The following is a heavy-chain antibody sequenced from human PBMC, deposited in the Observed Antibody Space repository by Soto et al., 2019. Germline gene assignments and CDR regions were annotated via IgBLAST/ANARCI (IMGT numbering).Heavy chain of an antibody. D-gene: IGHD1-26*01. Sequence: EVQLVESGGGLVKPGGSLRLSCAASGFTFSSYSMNWVRQAPGKGLEWVSYISSSSSYIYYADSVKGRFTISRDNAKNSLYLQMNSLRAEDTAVYYCARFRIVGATYYFDYWGQGNLVTVSS. V-gene: IGHV3-21*01. J-gene: IGHJ4*02. CDR2: ISSSSSYI. CDR1: GFTFSSYS. CDR3: ARFRIVGATYYFDY.